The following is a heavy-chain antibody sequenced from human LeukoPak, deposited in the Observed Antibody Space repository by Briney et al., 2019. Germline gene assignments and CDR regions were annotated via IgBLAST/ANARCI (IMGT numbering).Heavy chain of an antibody. Sequence: GASVKVSCKASGYTFTGYYVHWVRPAPGQGLEWMGWINPDSGGTNYAQKFQGRVTMTRDTSISTAYMELNRLRSDDTAVYYCARGWQWWDSWGQGTLVTVSS. CDR3: ARGWQWWDS. CDR2: INPDSGGT. V-gene: IGHV1-2*02. J-gene: IGHJ4*02. CDR1: GYTFTGYY. D-gene: IGHD2-15*01.